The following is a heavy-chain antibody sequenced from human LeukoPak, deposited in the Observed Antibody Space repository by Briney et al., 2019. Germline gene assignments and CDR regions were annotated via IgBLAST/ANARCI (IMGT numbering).Heavy chain of an antibody. V-gene: IGHV4-38-2*01. Sequence: ASETLSLTCAVSGYSISSGYYWGWIRQPPGKGLGWIGSIYHSGSTYYNPSLKSRVTISVDTSKNQFSLKLSSVTAADTAVYYCAGSEYCSSTSCPFDYWGQGTLVTVSS. D-gene: IGHD2-2*01. CDR2: IYHSGST. CDR1: GYSISSGYY. J-gene: IGHJ4*02. CDR3: AGSEYCSSTSCPFDY.